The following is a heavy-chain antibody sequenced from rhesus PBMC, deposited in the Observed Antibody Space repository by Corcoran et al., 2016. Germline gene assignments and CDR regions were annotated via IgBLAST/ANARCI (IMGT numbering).Heavy chain of an antibody. CDR2: LYGGSGST. J-gene: IGHJ4*01. V-gene: IGHV4-93*02. CDR3: VRLGRYIAYYFDY. D-gene: IGHD5-24*01. Sequence: QVQLQESGPGLVKPSETLSLTCAVSGGSISSSNWWSWIRKSPGKGLELSGYLYGGSGSTGYNPSLKSRVTISTDTSKNQFSLKLSSVPAADTAVYYCVRLGRYIAYYFDYWGQGVLVTVSS. CDR1: GGSISSSNW.